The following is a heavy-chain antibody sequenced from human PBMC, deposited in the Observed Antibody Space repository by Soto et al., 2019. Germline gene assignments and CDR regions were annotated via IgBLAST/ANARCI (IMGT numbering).Heavy chain of an antibody. CDR3: ARGVYSSGWYPDYFDY. Sequence: EVQLVESGGGLVQPGGSLRLSCTTSGFTFSSSWMCWVRQAPGKGLEWVANLKEDGSKDYYVDSVKGRFTISRDNAKNSLYMQMNSLRVEDTAVYYCARGVYSSGWYPDYFDYWGQGALVTVSS. CDR2: LKEDGSKD. D-gene: IGHD6-19*01. CDR1: GFTFSSSW. V-gene: IGHV3-7*04. J-gene: IGHJ4*02.